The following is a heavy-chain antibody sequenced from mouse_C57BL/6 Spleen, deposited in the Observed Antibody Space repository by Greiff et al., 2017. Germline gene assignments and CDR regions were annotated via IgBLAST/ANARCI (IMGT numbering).Heavy chain of an antibody. J-gene: IGHJ4*01. CDR2: IRNKANNHAT. Sequence: EVMLVESGGGLVQPGGSMKLSCAASGFTFSDAWMDWVRQSPEKGLEWVAEIRNKANNHATYYAESVKGRFTISRDDSKSSVYLQMNSLRAEDTGIYYCTRRTYDGYYEGFYAMDYWGQGTSVTVSS. CDR3: TRRTYDGYYEGFYAMDY. CDR1: GFTFSDAW. D-gene: IGHD2-3*01. V-gene: IGHV6-6*01.